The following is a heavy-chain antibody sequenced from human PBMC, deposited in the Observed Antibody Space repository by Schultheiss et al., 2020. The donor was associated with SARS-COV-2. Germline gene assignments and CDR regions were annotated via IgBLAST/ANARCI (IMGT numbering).Heavy chain of an antibody. Sequence: GGSLRLSCAASGFTFSSYSMNWVRQAPGKGLVWVSRINSDGSSTSYADSVKGRFTISRDNAKNTLYLQMNSLRAEDTAVYYCTRDCSGGSCYYYYYGMDVWGQGTTVTVSS. V-gene: IGHV3-74*01. CDR3: TRDCSGGSCYYYYYGMDV. D-gene: IGHD2-15*01. J-gene: IGHJ6*02. CDR2: INSDGSST. CDR1: GFTFSSYS.